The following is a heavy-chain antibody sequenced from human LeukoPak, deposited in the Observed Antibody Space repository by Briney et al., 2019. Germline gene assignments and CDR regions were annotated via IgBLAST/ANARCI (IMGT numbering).Heavy chain of an antibody. J-gene: IGHJ4*02. Sequence: SETLSLTCAVYGGSFSGYYWSWIRQPPGKGLEWIGEINHSGSTNYNPSLKSRVTISVDTSKNQFSLKLSSVTAADTAVYYCARVSESAGYSDYWGQGTLVTVSS. CDR1: GGSFSGYY. CDR2: INHSGST. CDR3: ARVSESAGYSDY. D-gene: IGHD5-18*01. V-gene: IGHV4-34*01.